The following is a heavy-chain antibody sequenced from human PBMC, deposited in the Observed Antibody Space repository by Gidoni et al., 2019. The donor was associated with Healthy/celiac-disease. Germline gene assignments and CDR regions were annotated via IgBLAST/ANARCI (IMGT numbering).Heavy chain of an antibody. CDR2: IYSGGST. CDR3: ARDSSGWYIGIEAFDI. V-gene: IGHV3-66*02. D-gene: IGHD6-19*01. CDR1: GFTVSSNY. Sequence: EVQLVESGGGLVQPGGSLRLSCAASGFTVSSNYMSWVRQAPGKGLEWVSVIYSGGSTYYADSVKGRFTISRDNSKNTLYLQMNSLRAEDTAVYYCARDSSGWYIGIEAFDIWGQGTMVTVSS. J-gene: IGHJ3*02.